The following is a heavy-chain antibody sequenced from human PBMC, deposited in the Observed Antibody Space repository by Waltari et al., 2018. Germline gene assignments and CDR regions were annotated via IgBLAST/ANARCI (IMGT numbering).Heavy chain of an antibody. CDR1: GFSFSGYA. CDR2: FRIGTRSNK. Sequence: DVLLVESGGGLVKPGGSLRISCVGSGFSFSGYAMNWVRQAPGQGLEWVASFRIGTRSNKYYADSVKGRFTISRDDGKDSVYLQMNSLRVEDTAIYFCARERAWTGGFDFWGHGTPVTVSS. J-gene: IGHJ4*03. V-gene: IGHV3-21*01. CDR3: ARERAWTGGFDF. D-gene: IGHD1-1*01.